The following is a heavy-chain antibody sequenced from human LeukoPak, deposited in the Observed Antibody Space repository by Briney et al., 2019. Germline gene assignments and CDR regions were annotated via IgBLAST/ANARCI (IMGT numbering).Heavy chain of an antibody. CDR3: ARFMVRGYYYGMDV. J-gene: IGHJ6*04. D-gene: IGHD3-10*01. V-gene: IGHV1-3*01. Sequence: ASVKVSCKASGYTFTSYAMHWVRQAPGQRLAWMGWINAGNGNTKYSHKFQGRVTINRDTSPSTAYMDVSSLRSEDTAVYYCARFMVRGYYYGMDVWGKGTTVTVSS. CDR1: GYTFTSYA. CDR2: INAGNGNT.